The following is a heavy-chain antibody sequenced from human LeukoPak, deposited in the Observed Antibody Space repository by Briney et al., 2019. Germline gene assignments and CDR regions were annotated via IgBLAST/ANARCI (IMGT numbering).Heavy chain of an antibody. J-gene: IGHJ4*02. CDR2: MNPNSGNT. D-gene: IGHD2-15*01. V-gene: IGHV1-8*01. CDR1: GYTFTSYV. Sequence: ASVKVSCKASGYTFTSYVINWVRQATGQGLEWMEWMNPNSGNTGYAQKFQGRVTMTRNTSISTAYMELSSLRSEDTAAYYCARGVAPRPIFDYWGQGTLVTVSS. CDR3: ARGVAPRPIFDY.